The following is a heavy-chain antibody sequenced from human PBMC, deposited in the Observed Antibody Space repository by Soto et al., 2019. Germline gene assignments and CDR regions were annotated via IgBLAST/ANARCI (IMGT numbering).Heavy chain of an antibody. V-gene: IGHV3-30*03. CDR3: CALAPAGPHCYSYYRLAV. D-gene: IGHD2-2*01. CDR1: GFTFSSYG. CDR2: MSYDGSNK. Sequence: PGGSLRLSCAASGFTFSSYGMRWVRQAPGKGLEWVAVMSYDGSNKYYADSVKGRFTISRDNSKNTLYLQINSLRAEDTAVYYCCALAPAGPHCYSYYRLAVCAQGPTLPVSS. J-gene: IGHJ6*02.